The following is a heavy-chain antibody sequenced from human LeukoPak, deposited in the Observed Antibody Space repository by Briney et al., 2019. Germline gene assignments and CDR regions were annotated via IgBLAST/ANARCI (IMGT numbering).Heavy chain of an antibody. CDR3: AKDPSAYCGGDCFRADY. CDR1: GFTFSSYS. V-gene: IGHV3-48*04. CDR2: ISSSSSTI. Sequence: GGSLRLSCAASGFTFSSYSMNWVRQAPGKGLEWVSYISSSSSTIYYADSVKGRFTISRDNAKNSLYLQMNSLRTEDTAFYYCAKDPSAYCGGDCFRADYWGQGTLVTVSS. D-gene: IGHD2-21*02. J-gene: IGHJ4*02.